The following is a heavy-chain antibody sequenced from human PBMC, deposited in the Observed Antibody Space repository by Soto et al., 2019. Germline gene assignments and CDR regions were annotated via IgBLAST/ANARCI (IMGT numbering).Heavy chain of an antibody. J-gene: IGHJ4*02. D-gene: IGHD3-22*01. CDR3: AREAYYYDSSGYYWIDY. Sequence: SVKVSCTASGGTFSSYAISWVRQAPGQGLEWMGGIIPIFGTANYAQKFQGRVTITADGSTSTAYMELSSLRSEDTAVYYCAREAYYYDSSGYYWIDYWGQGTLVTVSS. CDR2: IIPIFGTA. V-gene: IGHV1-69*13. CDR1: GGTFSSYA.